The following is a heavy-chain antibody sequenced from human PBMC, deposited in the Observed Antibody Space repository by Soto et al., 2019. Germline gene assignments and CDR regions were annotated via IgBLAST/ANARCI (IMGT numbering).Heavy chain of an antibody. V-gene: IGHV1-3*01. CDR2: INAGNGIT. CDR1: GYTFTSYA. J-gene: IGHJ6*02. Sequence: ASVKVSCKASGYTFTSYAMHWVRQAPGQRLEWMGWINAGNGITTYSQQFQGRVTITRDTSACAAYMVLSSLRSDDTAVYYCARDPLLTHNFYVGSGYGYYCGMDVWGQGTTVTVSS. D-gene: IGHD3-22*01. CDR3: ARDPLLTHNFYVGSGYGYYCGMDV.